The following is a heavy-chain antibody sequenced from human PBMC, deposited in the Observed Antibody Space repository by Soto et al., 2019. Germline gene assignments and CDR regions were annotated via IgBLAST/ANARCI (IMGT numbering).Heavy chain of an antibody. CDR3: ARLLGYFSGGSCYPYYYYGMDV. D-gene: IGHD2-15*01. V-gene: IGHV1-18*04. CDR1: GYTFTSYG. CDR2: ISAYNGNT. J-gene: IGHJ6*02. Sequence: QVQLVQSGAEVKKPGASVKVSCKASGYTFTSYGISWVRQAPGQGLEWMGWISAYNGNTNYAQKLQGRVTMTTDTSTSTAYLELGNLRSADTAVYYCARLLGYFSGGSCYPYYYYGMDVWGQGTTVTVSS.